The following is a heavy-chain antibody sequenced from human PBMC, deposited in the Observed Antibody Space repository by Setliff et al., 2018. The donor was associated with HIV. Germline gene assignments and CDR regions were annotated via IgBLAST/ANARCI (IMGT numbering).Heavy chain of an antibody. CDR3: AHKFALGVGAFDI. J-gene: IGHJ3*02. D-gene: IGHD2-15*01. Sequence: VSGPTLVNPTQTLTLTCTFSGFSLTTSGVHVGWIRQPPGKALEWLALIFWDDDKRYSPSLKSRLTITKDTSKNQVVLTMTNIDPVDTATYYCAHKFALGVGAFDIWGQGTVVTVSS. CDR2: IFWDDDK. CDR1: GFSLTTSGVH. V-gene: IGHV2-5*02.